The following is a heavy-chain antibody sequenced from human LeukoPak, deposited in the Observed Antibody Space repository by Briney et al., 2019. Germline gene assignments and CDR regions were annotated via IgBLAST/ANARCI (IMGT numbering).Heavy chain of an antibody. V-gene: IGHV1-18*01. D-gene: IGHD3-9*01. Sequence: GASVKVSCKASGYTFTSYGISWVRQAPGQGLEWMGWISAYNGNTNYAQKLQGRVTMTTDTSTSTAYMELSSLRSEDTAVYYCAADGVLTGYLVFDYWGQGTLVTVSS. CDR3: AADGVLTGYLVFDY. J-gene: IGHJ4*02. CDR1: GYTFTSYG. CDR2: ISAYNGNT.